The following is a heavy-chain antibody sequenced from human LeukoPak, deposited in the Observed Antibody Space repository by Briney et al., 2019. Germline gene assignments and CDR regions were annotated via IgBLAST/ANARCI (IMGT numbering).Heavy chain of an antibody. J-gene: IGHJ4*02. CDR3: AKDLYYYDRVPWGY. Sequence: GGSLRLSCAASGFTFSSYWTSWVRQAPGKGLEWVANIKQDGSEKYYVDSVKGRFTISRDNAKNSLYLQMNSLRAEDTAVYYCAKDLYYYDRVPWGYWGQGTLVTVSS. CDR1: GFTFSSYW. D-gene: IGHD3-22*01. V-gene: IGHV3-7*01. CDR2: IKQDGSEK.